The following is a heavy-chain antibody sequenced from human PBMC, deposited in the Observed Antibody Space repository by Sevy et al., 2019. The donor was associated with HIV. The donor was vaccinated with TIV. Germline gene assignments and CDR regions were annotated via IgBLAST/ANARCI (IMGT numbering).Heavy chain of an antibody. CDR2: INPNSGGT. V-gene: IGHV1-2*02. J-gene: IGHJ3*02. CDR1: GYTFTGYY. Sequence: ASVKVSCKASGYTFTGYYMHWVRQAPGQVLEWMGWINPNSGGTNYAQKFQGRVTMTRDTSISTAYMELSRLRSDDTAVYYCARAAAGFKSDAFDIWGQGTMVTVSS. CDR3: ARAAAGFKSDAFDI. D-gene: IGHD6-13*01.